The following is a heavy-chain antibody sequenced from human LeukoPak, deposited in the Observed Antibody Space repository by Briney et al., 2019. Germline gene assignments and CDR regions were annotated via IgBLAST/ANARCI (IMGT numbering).Heavy chain of an antibody. Sequence: PGGSLRLSCAASGFAFSSYWMIWFRQAPGKGLEWVAHINQDGSLKNYVDSVKGRFTISRDNANNLSYLQMNSLRAEDTAVYYCASGYFTSYFEYWGQGTLVTVSS. CDR1: GFAFSSYW. D-gene: IGHD3-3*01. J-gene: IGHJ4*02. CDR3: ASGYFTSYFEY. CDR2: INQDGSLK. V-gene: IGHV3-7*01.